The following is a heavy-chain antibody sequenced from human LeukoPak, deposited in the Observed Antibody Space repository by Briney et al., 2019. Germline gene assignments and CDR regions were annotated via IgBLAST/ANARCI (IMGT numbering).Heavy chain of an antibody. J-gene: IGHJ5*02. CDR2: MNPNSGNT. D-gene: IGHD2-21*01. CDR1: GYTFISYD. CDR3: ARLGERAIGWFDP. Sequence: GASVKVSCKASGYTFISYDINWVRQATGQGLEWMGWMNPNSGNTGYAQKFQGRVTMTRDTSISTAYMELSRLRSDDTAVYYCARLGERAIGWFDPWGQGTLVTVSS. V-gene: IGHV1-8*01.